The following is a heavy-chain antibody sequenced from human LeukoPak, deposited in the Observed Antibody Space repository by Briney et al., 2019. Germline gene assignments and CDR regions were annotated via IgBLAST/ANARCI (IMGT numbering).Heavy chain of an antibody. CDR3: ATSPTVTTYYFDY. J-gene: IGHJ4*02. CDR1: GYTFTSYY. CDR2: INPSGGST. Sequence: GASVKVSCKAPGYTFTSYYMHWVRQAPGQGLEWMGIINPSGGSTSYAQKFQGRVTMTRDTSKNQFSLKLSSVTAADTAVYYCATSPTVTTYYFDYWGQGTLVTVSS. V-gene: IGHV1-46*01. D-gene: IGHD4-17*01.